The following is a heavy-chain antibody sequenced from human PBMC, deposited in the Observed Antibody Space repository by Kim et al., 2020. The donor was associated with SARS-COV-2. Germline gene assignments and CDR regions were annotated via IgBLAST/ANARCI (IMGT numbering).Heavy chain of an antibody. CDR1: GGSFSGYY. CDR2: INHSGST. Sequence: SETLSLTCAVYGGSFSGYYWSWIRQPPGKGLEWIGEINHSGSTNYNPSLKSRVTISVDTSKNQFSLKLSSVTAADTAVYYCARFVYYDSSGYTSYGMDVWGQVTTVTVSS. D-gene: IGHD3-22*01. CDR3: ARFVYYDSSGYTSYGMDV. V-gene: IGHV4-34*01. J-gene: IGHJ6*02.